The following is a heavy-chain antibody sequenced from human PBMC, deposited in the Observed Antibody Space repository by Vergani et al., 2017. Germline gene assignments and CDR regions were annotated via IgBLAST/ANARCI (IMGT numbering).Heavy chain of an antibody. V-gene: IGHV4-39*07. CDR3: ASCTFGSSTSCYSH. CDR2: IYYSGST. CDR1: GGSISSSSYY. Sequence: QLQLQESGPGLVKPSETLSLTCTVSGGSISSSSYYWGWIRQPPGKGLEWIGSIYYSGSTYYNPSLKSRVTISVDTSKNQFSLKLSSVTAADTAVYYCASCTFGSSTSCYSHWGQGTLVTVSS. D-gene: IGHD2-2*01. J-gene: IGHJ4*02.